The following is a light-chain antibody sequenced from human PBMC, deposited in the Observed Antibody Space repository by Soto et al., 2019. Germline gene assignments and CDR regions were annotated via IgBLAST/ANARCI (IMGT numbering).Light chain of an antibody. Sequence: EIVLTQSPGTLSLSPGERATLSCRASQSVSSSYLAWYQQKHGQAPRLIIYGASSRETGIPDRFSGSGSGTEFTRTISRLEPEDFEVDYCQQYGSSPRTFGQGTKVDIK. CDR3: QQYGSSPRT. CDR2: GAS. V-gene: IGKV3-20*01. CDR1: QSVSSSY. J-gene: IGKJ1*01.